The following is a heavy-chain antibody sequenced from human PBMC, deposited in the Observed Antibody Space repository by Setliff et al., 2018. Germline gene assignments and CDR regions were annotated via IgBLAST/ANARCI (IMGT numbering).Heavy chain of an antibody. J-gene: IGHJ4*02. D-gene: IGHD5-18*01. V-gene: IGHV3-23*01. CDR3: AKRFPDGYSHGRYFDY. CDR1: GFTFSSYA. Sequence: PGGSLRLSCAASGFTFSSYAMSWVRQAPGKGLEWVSAISGSGGSTYYADSVKGRFTISRDNSKNTLYLQMSSLRVDDTAVYYCAKRFPDGYSHGRYFDYWGRGTLVTVSS. CDR2: ISGSGGST.